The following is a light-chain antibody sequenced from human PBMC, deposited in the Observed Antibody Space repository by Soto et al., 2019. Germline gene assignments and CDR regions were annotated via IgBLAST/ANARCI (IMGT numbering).Light chain of an antibody. CDR1: QSVSSW. CDR2: KAS. V-gene: IGKV1-5*03. CDR3: QQSYSTPYT. Sequence: DIQMTQSPSTLSASVGDRVTITCRASQSVSSWLAWFQQKPGKAPKLLIYKASSLQSGASSRFSGGGSGTEFTLTISSLQPEDFATYYCQQSYSTPYTFGQGTKVDIK. J-gene: IGKJ2*01.